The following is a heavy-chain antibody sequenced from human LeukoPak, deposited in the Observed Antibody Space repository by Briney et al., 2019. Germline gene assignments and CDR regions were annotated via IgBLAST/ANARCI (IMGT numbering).Heavy chain of an antibody. CDR1: GFTFSSYS. J-gene: IGHJ4*02. CDR2: ISSRSSYI. CDR3: AREWQQLVPYFDY. Sequence: GGSLRLPCAASGFTFSSYSMNWVRQAPGKGLGWVSSISSRSSYIYYTDSVKGRFTISRDNAKNSLYLQMNSLRAEDTAVYYCAREWQQLVPYFDYWGQGILVTVSS. V-gene: IGHV3-21*01. D-gene: IGHD6-13*01.